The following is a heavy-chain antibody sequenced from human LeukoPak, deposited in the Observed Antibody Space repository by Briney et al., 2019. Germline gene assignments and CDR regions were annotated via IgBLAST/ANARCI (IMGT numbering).Heavy chain of an antibody. Sequence: GASVKVSCKASGYTFTGQYMHWVRQVAGQGLEWMGWINPNRGGRDYAKKFQGRVTLTRDTSISTAYMELSRLRSDDTAVYYCARGDYYDSSGYPDYWGQGTLVTVSS. J-gene: IGHJ4*02. CDR3: ARGDYYDSSGYPDY. V-gene: IGHV1-2*02. CDR2: INPNRGGR. CDR1: GYTFTGQY. D-gene: IGHD3-22*01.